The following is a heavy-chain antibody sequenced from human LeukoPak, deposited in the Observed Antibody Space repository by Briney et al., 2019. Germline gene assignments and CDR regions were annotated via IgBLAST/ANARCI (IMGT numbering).Heavy chain of an antibody. J-gene: IGHJ4*02. CDR2: ISGGGEST. Sequence: GGSLRLSCAASGFTFRSYEMNWDRHAPGRGLEWVSHISGGGESTVYPDAVKGRFTISRDNAKNSLYLQMNSLRVEDTGVYYCARRSGRRYEYWGQGVLVTVSP. V-gene: IGHV3-48*03. D-gene: IGHD5-24*01. CDR3: ARRSGRRYEY. CDR1: GFTFRSYE.